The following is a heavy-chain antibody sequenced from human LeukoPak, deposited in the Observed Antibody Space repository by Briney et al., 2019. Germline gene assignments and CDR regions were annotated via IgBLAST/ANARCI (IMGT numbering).Heavy chain of an antibody. CDR2: ISYSGST. J-gene: IGHJ6*03. D-gene: IGHD3-22*01. CDR3: AGGDSSGYYYDLRGYYYYYMDV. Sequence: SETLSLTCTVSGGSISSYYWSWVRQPPGKGLGWMGYISYSGSTNYNPSLKSQVTITVDTCKNQFSLRLSSVTAADTAVYYCAGGDSSGYYYDLRGYYYYYMDVWGKGTTVTVSS. CDR1: GGSISSYY. V-gene: IGHV4-59*01.